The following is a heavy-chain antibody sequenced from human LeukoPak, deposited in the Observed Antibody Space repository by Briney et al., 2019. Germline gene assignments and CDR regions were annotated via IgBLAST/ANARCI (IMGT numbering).Heavy chain of an antibody. CDR3: AKDEEYSSSWTHLDY. D-gene: IGHD6-13*01. CDR1: GFTFSSYG. CDR2: ISYDGSNK. V-gene: IGHV3-30*18. J-gene: IGHJ4*02. Sequence: GSLRLSCAASGFTFSSYGMHWVRQAPGKGLEGVAVISYDGSNKYYADSVKGRFTISRDNSKNTLYLQMNSLRAEDTAVYYCAKDEEYSSSWTHLDYWGQGTLVTVSS.